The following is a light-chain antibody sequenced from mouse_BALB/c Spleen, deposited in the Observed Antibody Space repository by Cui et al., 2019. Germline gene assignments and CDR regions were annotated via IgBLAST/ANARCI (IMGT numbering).Light chain of an antibody. CDR2: LAS. CDR1: ESVDIYGNSF. CDR3: QQNNEDPYT. J-gene: IGKJ2*01. Sequence: NIVLTQSPASLAVSRGQRATIPCRASESVDIYGNSFMHWYQQKPGQPPKLLIYLASNLESGVPARFSDSGSRTDFTLTIDPVEADDAATYYCQQNNEDPYTFGGGTKLEIK. V-gene: IGKV3-10*01.